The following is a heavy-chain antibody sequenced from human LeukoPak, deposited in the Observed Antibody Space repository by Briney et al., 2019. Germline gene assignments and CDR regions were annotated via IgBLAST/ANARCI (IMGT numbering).Heavy chain of an antibody. D-gene: IGHD3-3*01. J-gene: IGHJ4*02. V-gene: IGHV3-66*01. CDR1: GFTVSSNY. CDR3: AGFITIFGVVSDY. Sequence: GGSLRLSCAASGFTVSSNYMSWVRQAPGKGLEWVSVIYSGGSTYYADSVKGRFTISRDNSKNTLYLQMNSLRAEDTAVYYCAGFITIFGVVSDYWGQGTLVTVSS. CDR2: IYSGGST.